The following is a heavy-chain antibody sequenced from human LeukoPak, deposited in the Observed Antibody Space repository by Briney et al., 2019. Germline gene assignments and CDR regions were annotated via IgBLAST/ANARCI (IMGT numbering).Heavy chain of an antibody. Sequence: PSQTLSLTCTVSGGSISSGDYYWSWIRQPPGKGLEWIGHIYYSGSTYYNPSLKSRVTISVDTSKNQFSLKLSSVTAADTAVYYCARGTGYCSGGSCYSGWYFDLWGRGTLVTVSS. D-gene: IGHD2-15*01. CDR3: ARGTGYCSGGSCYSGWYFDL. CDR1: GGSISSGDYY. J-gene: IGHJ2*01. CDR2: IYYSGST. V-gene: IGHV4-30-4*08.